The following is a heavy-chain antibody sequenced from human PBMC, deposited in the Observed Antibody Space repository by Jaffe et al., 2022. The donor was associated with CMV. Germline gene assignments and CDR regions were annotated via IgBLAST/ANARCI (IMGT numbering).Heavy chain of an antibody. CDR3: AHYYDSSGYYYPLFDY. Sequence: QITLKESGPTLVKPTQTLTLTCTFSGFSLSTSGVGVGWIRQPPGKALEWLALIYWNDDKRYSPSLKSRLTITKDTSKNQVVLTMTNMDPVDTATYYCAHYYDSSGYYYPLFDYWGQGTLVTVSS. D-gene: IGHD3-22*01. CDR2: IYWNDDK. J-gene: IGHJ4*02. V-gene: IGHV2-5*01. CDR1: GFSLSTSGVG.